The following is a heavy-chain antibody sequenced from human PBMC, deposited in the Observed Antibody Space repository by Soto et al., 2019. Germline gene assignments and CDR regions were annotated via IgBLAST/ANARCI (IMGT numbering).Heavy chain of an antibody. Sequence: PGGSLRLSCGFSGFTFRSYAMYLVRQAPGKGLEWVAVITHDGSQKYYADSVKGRFTISRDNSKNTLYLQMNSLRAEDTAVYYCARQGIMSGFFDPWGQGTLVTVSS. CDR2: ITHDGSQK. J-gene: IGHJ5*02. D-gene: IGHD3-16*01. CDR3: ARQGIMSGFFDP. CDR1: GFTFRSYA. V-gene: IGHV3-30*04.